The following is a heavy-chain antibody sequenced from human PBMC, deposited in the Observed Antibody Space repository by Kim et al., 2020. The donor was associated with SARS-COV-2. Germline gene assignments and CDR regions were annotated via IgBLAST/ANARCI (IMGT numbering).Heavy chain of an antibody. Sequence: YAQKSQGRVTMTRNTSISTAYMELSSLRSEDTAVYYCARGFIAARSLLGYWGQGTLVTVSS. CDR3: ARGFIAARSLLGY. D-gene: IGHD6-6*01. V-gene: IGHV1-8*01. J-gene: IGHJ4*02.